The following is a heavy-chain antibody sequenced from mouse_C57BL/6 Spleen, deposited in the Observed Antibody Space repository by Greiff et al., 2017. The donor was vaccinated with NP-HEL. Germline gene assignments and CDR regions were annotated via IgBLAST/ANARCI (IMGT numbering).Heavy chain of an antibody. Sequence: EVQGVESGGGLVKPGGSLKLSCAASGFTFSSYAMSWVRQTPEKRLEWVATISDGGSYTYYPDNVKGRFTISRDNAKNNLYLQMSHLKSEDTAMYYCARGYYYGSNGYFDYWGQGTTLTVSS. D-gene: IGHD1-1*01. V-gene: IGHV5-4*01. CDR1: GFTFSSYA. CDR2: ISDGGSYT. J-gene: IGHJ2*01. CDR3: ARGYYYGSNGYFDY.